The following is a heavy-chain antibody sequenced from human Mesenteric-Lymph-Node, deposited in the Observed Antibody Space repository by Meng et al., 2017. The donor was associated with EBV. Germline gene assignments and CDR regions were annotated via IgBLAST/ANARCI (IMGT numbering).Heavy chain of an antibody. Sequence: GQLVESGGGVVQPVMSLRLSCAASGFTFSDYGMHWVRQAPGKGLEWVSTFGSSGSTYYADSVKGRFTISRDNARNTLYLQMNSLRAEDTDVYYCARHWDYVFDYWGQGTLVTVSS. J-gene: IGHJ4*02. V-gene: IGHV3-69-1*01. D-gene: IGHD3-10*02. CDR1: GFTFSDYG. CDR2: FGSSGST. CDR3: ARHWDYVFDY.